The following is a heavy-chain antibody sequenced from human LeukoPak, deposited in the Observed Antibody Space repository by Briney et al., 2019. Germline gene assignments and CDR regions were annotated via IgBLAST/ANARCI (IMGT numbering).Heavy chain of an antibody. CDR3: SRESGPFSPFGH. CDR1: GGSITSTNY. Sequence: SETLSLTCGVSGGSITSTNYWSWVRHPPGQGLEWIGEISLSAYTGFNPSLRSRATMSLDESKNHLSLNLASVTAADTAVYYCSRESGPFSPFGHWGQGILVTVTS. J-gene: IGHJ4*02. D-gene: IGHD1-26*01. CDR2: ISLSAYT. V-gene: IGHV4-4*02.